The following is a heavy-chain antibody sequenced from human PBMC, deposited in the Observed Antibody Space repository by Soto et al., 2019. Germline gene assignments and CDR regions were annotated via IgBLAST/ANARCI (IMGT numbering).Heavy chain of an antibody. Sequence: PSETLSLTCTVSGGSISSRNYYWGWIRQPPGKGLEWIGSIFYSGSAYYNPSLKSRVTLSVDTSKNQFSLNLTSVTAADTAVYYRARRPYYGDNERFGYRDRGTLVTVSS. J-gene: IGHJ4*02. CDR3: ARRPYYGDNERFGY. CDR2: IFYSGSA. D-gene: IGHD4-17*01. CDR1: GGSISSRNYY. V-gene: IGHV4-39*01.